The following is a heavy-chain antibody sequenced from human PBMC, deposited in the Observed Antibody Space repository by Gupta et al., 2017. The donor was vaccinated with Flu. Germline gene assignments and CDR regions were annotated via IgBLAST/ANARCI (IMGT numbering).Heavy chain of an antibody. CDR3: IREKTLFGVDPRPQSQRNFYYYYMDV. Sequence: VGRIKSKVKNYATIYAGSVKGRFTISRDDSKNTAYLQMNSLKSDDTAVFYCIREKTLFGVDPRPQSQRNFYYYYMDVWGKGTTVTVSS. J-gene: IGHJ6*03. V-gene: IGHV3-73*01. CDR2: IKSKVKNYAT. D-gene: IGHD3-3*01.